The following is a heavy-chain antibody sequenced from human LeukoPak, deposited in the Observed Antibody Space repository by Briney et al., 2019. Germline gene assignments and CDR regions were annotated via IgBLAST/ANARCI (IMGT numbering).Heavy chain of an antibody. CDR2: IYYSGST. J-gene: IGHJ6*02. D-gene: IGHD2-2*01. CDR1: GGSISSYY. V-gene: IGHV4-59*01. Sequence: SETLSLTCTVSGGSISSYYWSWIRQPPGKGLEWIGYIYYSGSTNYNPSLKSRVTISVDTSKNQFSLQLSSVTAADTAVYYCARVVPAGLFGMDVWGQGTTVTVSS. CDR3: ARVVPAGLFGMDV.